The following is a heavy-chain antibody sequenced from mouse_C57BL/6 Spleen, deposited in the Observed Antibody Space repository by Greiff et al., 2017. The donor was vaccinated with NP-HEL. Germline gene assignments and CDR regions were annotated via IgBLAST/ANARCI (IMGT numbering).Heavy chain of an antibody. Sequence: EVKLMESGGGLVKPGGSLKLSCAASGFTFSSYAMSWVRQTPEKRLEWVATISDGGSYTYYPDNVKGRFTISRDNAKNNLYLQMSHLKSEDTAMYYCARDNYSEAMDYWGQGTSVTVSS. V-gene: IGHV5-4*01. CDR3: ARDNYSEAMDY. CDR1: GFTFSSYA. D-gene: IGHD1-3*01. J-gene: IGHJ4*01. CDR2: ISDGGSYT.